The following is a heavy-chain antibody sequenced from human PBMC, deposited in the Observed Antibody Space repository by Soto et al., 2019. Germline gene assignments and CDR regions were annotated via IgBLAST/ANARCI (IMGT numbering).Heavy chain of an antibody. V-gene: IGHV5-51*01. Sequence: GESLKISCKGSGYSFTSYWIGWVRQMPGKGLEWMGIIYPGDSDTRYSPSFQGQVTISADKSISTAYLQWSSLKASDTAMYYCARTYYYDSSGYSGGYNWFDPWGQGTLVTVSS. CDR1: GYSFTSYW. CDR3: ARTYYYDSSGYSGGYNWFDP. D-gene: IGHD3-22*01. J-gene: IGHJ5*02. CDR2: IYPGDSDT.